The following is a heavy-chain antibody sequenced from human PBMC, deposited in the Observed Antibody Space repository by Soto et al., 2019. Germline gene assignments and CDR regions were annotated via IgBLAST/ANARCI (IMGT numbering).Heavy chain of an antibody. CDR2: IYWNDDK. D-gene: IGHD1-1*01. CDR3: AQRHTGSNCSRSLWFDA. Sequence: SGPTLVNPAQTLTLTCTFSGFSLSTSGVGVGWIRQPPGKALEWLALIYWNDDKRYSPSLKSRLTITKDTSKNQVVLTMTNMGAVDTAIYYCAQRHTGSNCSRSLWFDAWGQGAVVTVSS. V-gene: IGHV2-5*01. J-gene: IGHJ5*02. CDR1: GFSLSTSGVG.